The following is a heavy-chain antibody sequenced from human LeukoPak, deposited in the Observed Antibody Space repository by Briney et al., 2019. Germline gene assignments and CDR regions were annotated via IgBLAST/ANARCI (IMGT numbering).Heavy chain of an antibody. CDR3: ASSSNYYYYGMDV. Sequence: PGGSLRLSCAASGFTFSDYYMSWIRQAPGKGLEWVSYISGSGSTIYYADSVKGRFTISRDNAKNSLYLQMNSLRAEDTAVYYCASSSNYYYYGMDVWGQGTTVTVSS. V-gene: IGHV3-11*01. D-gene: IGHD6-6*01. J-gene: IGHJ6*02. CDR2: ISGSGSTI. CDR1: GFTFSDYY.